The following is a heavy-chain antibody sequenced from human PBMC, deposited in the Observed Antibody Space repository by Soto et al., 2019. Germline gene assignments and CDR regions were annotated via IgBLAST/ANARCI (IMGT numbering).Heavy chain of an antibody. D-gene: IGHD1-26*01. V-gene: IGHV3-23*01. CDR2: VSGSGGST. CDR1: GFTVSNYA. Sequence: GGSLRLSCAASGFTVSNYAISWVRQAPGRGLEWVSSVSGSGGSTYYADSVKGRFTISRDNSKNTLYLQMHSLRAEDTPVYYCATYSGNYERFGVYFGMDVWGQG. J-gene: IGHJ6*02. CDR3: ATYSGNYERFGVYFGMDV.